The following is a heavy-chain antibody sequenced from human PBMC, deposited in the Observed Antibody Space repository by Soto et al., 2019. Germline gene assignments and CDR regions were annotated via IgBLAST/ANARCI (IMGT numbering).Heavy chain of an antibody. J-gene: IGHJ3*02. CDR3: ASDVSARGSCLSFDAFDI. CDR2: IRKDGSQR. Sequence: EVQLVESGGGLVQPGGSLTLSCAASGFAFSSYWMTWVRQAPGKGLEWVANIRKDGSQRSYLDSVRGRFTISRDNSKNALYMKMHRLKAEGTGLYVCASDVSARGSCLSFDAFDIWGQGTMVTVSS. V-gene: IGHV3-7*05. CDR1: GFAFSSYW. D-gene: IGHD6-13*01.